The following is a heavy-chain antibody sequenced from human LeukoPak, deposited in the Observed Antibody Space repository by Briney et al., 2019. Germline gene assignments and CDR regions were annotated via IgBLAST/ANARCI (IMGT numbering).Heavy chain of an antibody. D-gene: IGHD2-15*01. CDR2: INWNGGST. CDR1: GFTFGGYG. J-gene: IGHJ4*02. V-gene: IGHV3-20*04. Sequence: GGSLRLSCAASGFTFGGYGMSWVRQAPGKGLEWVSGINWNGGSTGYADSVKGRFTISRDNAKNSLYLQMNSLRAEDTALYYCARTGGGILGYFDYWGQGTLVTVSS. CDR3: ARTGGGILGYFDY.